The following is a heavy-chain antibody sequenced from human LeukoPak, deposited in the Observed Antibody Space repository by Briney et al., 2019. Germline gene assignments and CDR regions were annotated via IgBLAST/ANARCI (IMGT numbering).Heavy chain of an antibody. D-gene: IGHD6-19*01. CDR3: ARVPKGLVVDY. CDR2: IYYSGST. V-gene: IGHV4-39*07. Sequence: SETLSLTCTVSGGSISSSSYYWGWIRQPPGKGLEWIGSIYYSGSTYYNPSLKSRVTISVDTSKNQFSLKLSSVTAADTAVYYCARVPKGLVVDYWGQGTLVTVSS. CDR1: GGSISSSSYY. J-gene: IGHJ4*02.